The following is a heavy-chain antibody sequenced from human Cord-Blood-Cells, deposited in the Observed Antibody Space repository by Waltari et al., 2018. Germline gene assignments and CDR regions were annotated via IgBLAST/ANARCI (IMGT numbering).Heavy chain of an antibody. CDR1: GGSISSGGYS. Sequence: QLQLQESGSGLVKPSQTLSLTCAVSGGSISSGGYSWRWIRQPPGKGLGWIGYIYHSGSTYYNPSLKSRVTISVDRSKNQFSLKLSSVTAADTAVYYCARVIAARRGWFDPWGQGTLVTVSS. CDR3: ARVIAARRGWFDP. J-gene: IGHJ5*02. D-gene: IGHD6-6*01. V-gene: IGHV4-30-2*01. CDR2: IYHSGST.